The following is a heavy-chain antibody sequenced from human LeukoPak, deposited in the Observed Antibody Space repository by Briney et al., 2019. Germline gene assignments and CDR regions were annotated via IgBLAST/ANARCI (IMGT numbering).Heavy chain of an antibody. CDR2: MSGSGSST. D-gene: IGHD6-19*01. Sequence: GGSLRLSCAASGFTFKTYAMNWVRQVPGKGPERVSSMSGSGSSTDYADSVKGRFTISRDNSKNTLYLQMNSLRAEDTALYYCAKDAQGLVRGGIYFDFWGQGSLVTVSS. CDR3: AKDAQGLVRGGIYFDF. CDR1: GFTFKTYA. V-gene: IGHV3-23*01. J-gene: IGHJ4*02.